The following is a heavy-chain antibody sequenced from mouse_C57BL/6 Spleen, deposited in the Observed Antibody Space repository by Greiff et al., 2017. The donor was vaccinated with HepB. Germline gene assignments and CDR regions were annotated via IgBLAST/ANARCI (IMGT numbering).Heavy chain of an antibody. D-gene: IGHD1-1*01. CDR1: GYTFTNYW. J-gene: IGHJ2*01. CDR3: ARGSSFSFDY. Sequence: VKLMESGAELVRPGTSVKMSCKASGYTFTNYWIGWAKQRPGHGLEWIGDIYPGGGYTNYNEKFKGKATLTADKSSSTAYMQFSSLTSEDSAIYYCARGSSFSFDYWGQGTTLTVSS. CDR2: IYPGGGYT. V-gene: IGHV1-63*01.